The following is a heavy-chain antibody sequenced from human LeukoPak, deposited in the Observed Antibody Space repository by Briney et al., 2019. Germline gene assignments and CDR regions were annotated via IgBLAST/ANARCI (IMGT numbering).Heavy chain of an antibody. V-gene: IGHV4-59*01. CDR3: ARQWYGYSCGYNWFDP. CDR2: IYYSGST. Sequence: SETLSLTCTVSGGSISSYYWSWIRQPPGKGLEWIGYIYYSGSTNYNPSLKSRVTISVDTSKNQFSLKLSSVTAADTAVYYCARQWYGYSCGYNWFDPWGQGTLVTVSS. J-gene: IGHJ5*02. D-gene: IGHD5-18*01. CDR1: GGSISSYY.